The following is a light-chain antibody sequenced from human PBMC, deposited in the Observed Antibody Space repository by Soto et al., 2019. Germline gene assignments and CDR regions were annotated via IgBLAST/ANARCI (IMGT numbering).Light chain of an antibody. J-gene: IGLJ3*02. CDR3: AAWDDSLDGWV. Sequence: QSALTQPPAASGTPGQRVTISCSGSRSNIGSNTANWYQLLPGTAPKLLIYSSNQRPSGVPDRFSGSKSGTSASLAISGPQSEDEADYYCAAWDDSLDGWVFGGGTKVTVL. CDR2: SSN. V-gene: IGLV1-44*01. CDR1: RSNIGSNT.